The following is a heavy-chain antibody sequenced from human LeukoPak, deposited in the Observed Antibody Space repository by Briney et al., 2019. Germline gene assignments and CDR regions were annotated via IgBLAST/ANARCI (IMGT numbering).Heavy chain of an antibody. D-gene: IGHD2-21*02. CDR1: GGSISSGDYY. V-gene: IGHV4-30-4*01. Sequence: PSQTLSLTCTVSGGSISSGDYYWSWIRQPPGKGLEWIGYIYYSGSTNYNPSLKSRVTISVDTSKNQFSLKLSSVTAADTAVYYCARDHDLAYCGGDCYPLDYWGQGTLVTVSS. J-gene: IGHJ4*02. CDR3: ARDHDLAYCGGDCYPLDY. CDR2: IYYSGST.